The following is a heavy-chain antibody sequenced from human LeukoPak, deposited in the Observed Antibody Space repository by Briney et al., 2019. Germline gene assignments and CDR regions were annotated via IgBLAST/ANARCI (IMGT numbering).Heavy chain of an antibody. Sequence: GESLKISCKGSGYTFTSYWIGWVRQMPGKGREWMAIIYPGDSDTRYSPSFQGQVTISADKSISTAYLEWSSLKASDTAMYYCARQRSITVVRDFDYWGQGTLVTVSS. D-gene: IGHD3-10*01. CDR3: ARQRSITVVRDFDY. J-gene: IGHJ4*02. CDR1: GYTFTSYW. V-gene: IGHV5-51*01. CDR2: IYPGDSDT.